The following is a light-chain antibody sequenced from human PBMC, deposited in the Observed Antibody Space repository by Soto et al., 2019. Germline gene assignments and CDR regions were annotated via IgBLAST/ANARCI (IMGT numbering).Light chain of an antibody. CDR3: QQSFTSIFT. CDR2: SAT. V-gene: IGKV1-39*01. J-gene: IGKJ3*01. Sequence: DIQMTQSPSSLSASVGDRVTITCRASQTIYQASNWYHQKPGKAPRLLISSATALQRGVPSRFSGSGYGAEFTLIISSLLPEDFGTYYCQQSFTSIFTFGPGTKVDV. CDR1: QTIYQA.